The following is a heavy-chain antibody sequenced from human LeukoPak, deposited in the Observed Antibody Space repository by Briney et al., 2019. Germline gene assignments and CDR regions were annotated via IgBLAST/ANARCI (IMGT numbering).Heavy chain of an antibody. V-gene: IGHV6-1*01. Sequence: HTLTLTCVISGYSVSSNSADWNWISQSPARGLEWLGRTYYRPKWYSDYAASVRSRITTNPDTSKNQFSLQLNSVTPEDTAVYYCARYNSSWFLDYWGQGTLVIVSS. J-gene: IGHJ4*02. D-gene: IGHD6-13*01. CDR1: GYSVSSNSAD. CDR2: TYYRPKWYS. CDR3: ARYNSSWFLDY.